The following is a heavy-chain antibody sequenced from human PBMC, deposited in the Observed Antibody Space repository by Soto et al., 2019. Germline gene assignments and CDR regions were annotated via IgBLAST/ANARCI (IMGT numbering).Heavy chain of an antibody. J-gene: IGHJ4*02. CDR2: ISTNGGST. CDR1: GFTFSIYA. CDR3: VKGEYYYDGGAYYPFDY. Sequence: HPGGSLRLSCSASGFTFSIYAMHWVRQAPGKGLEYVSTISTNGGSTYYADSVKGRFAISRDNSKNTVYLQMSSLRAEDTAVYYCVKGEYYYDGGAYYPFDYWGQGTLVTVSS. D-gene: IGHD3-22*01. V-gene: IGHV3-64D*06.